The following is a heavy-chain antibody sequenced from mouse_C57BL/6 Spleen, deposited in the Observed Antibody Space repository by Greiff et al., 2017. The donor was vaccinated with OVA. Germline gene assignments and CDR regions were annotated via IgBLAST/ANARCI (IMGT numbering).Heavy chain of an antibody. CDR3: TTAYDYVAMDY. Sequence: EVKLQQSGAELVRPGASVKLSCTASGFNIKDDYMHWVKQRPEQGLEWIGWIDPENGDTEYASKFQGKATITADTSSNTAYLQLSSLTSEDTAVYYCTTAYDYVAMDYWGQGTSVTVSS. J-gene: IGHJ4*01. CDR2: IDPENGDT. CDR1: GFNIKDDY. V-gene: IGHV14-4*01.